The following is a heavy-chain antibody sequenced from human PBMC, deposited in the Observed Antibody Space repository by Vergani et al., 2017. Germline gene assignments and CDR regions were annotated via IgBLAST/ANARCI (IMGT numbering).Heavy chain of an antibody. CDR2: IGVAGDT. V-gene: IGHV3-13*01. CDR1: GFTFSSYD. Sequence: EVQLVESGGGLVQPGGSLRLSCAASGFTFSSYDMYWVRQATGKGLEWVSAIGVAGDTYYSGSVKGRFTISRENAKNSLYLQMNSLRAEDTAVYYCASTGSGYYEGDDFCDYWGQGTLVTVSS. J-gene: IGHJ4*02. CDR3: ASTGSGYYEGDDFCDY. D-gene: IGHD3-22*01.